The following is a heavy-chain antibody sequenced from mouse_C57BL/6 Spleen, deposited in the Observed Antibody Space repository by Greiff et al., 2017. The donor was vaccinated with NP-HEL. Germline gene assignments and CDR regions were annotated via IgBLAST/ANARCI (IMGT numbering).Heavy chain of an antibody. J-gene: IGHJ3*01. CDR2: IYPGDGDT. D-gene: IGHD2-3*01. Sequence: QVQLQQSGPELVQPGASVKISCKASGYAFSSSGMHWVKQRPGTGLEWIGRIYPGDGDTNYNGKFKGKATMTADKSSSTAYMQLSSLTSEDSAVYFCARYDGYTWVAYWGQGTLVTVSA. CDR3: ARYDGYTWVAY. V-gene: IGHV1-82*01. CDR1: GYAFSSSG.